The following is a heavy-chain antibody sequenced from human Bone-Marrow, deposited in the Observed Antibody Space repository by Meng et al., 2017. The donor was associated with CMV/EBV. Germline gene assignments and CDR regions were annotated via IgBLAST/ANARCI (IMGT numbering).Heavy chain of an antibody. V-gene: IGHV3-9*01. J-gene: IGHJ4*02. D-gene: IGHD3-16*01. Sequence: GGSLRLSCAASGFTFADYAMNWVRQAPGKGLEWVSGISWNSGSIGYADSVKGRFTISRDNAKNSLYLQMNRMRAEDTALYYCARDYWGTRWVFDYWGQRTLVTVSS. CDR2: ISWNSGSI. CDR3: ARDYWGTRWVFDY. CDR1: GFTFADYA.